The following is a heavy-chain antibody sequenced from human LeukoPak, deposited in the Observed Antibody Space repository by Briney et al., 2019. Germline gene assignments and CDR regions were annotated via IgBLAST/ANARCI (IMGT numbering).Heavy chain of an antibody. CDR1: GFTFSKAW. CDR3: TTDPFQNIVVVPAAIIKMDY. D-gene: IGHD2-2*01. Sequence: GGSLRLSCAASGFTFSKAWMSWVRQAPGKGLEWVGRIKSKTDGGTDYAAPVKGRFTTSRDDSKNTLYLQMNSLKTEDTAVYYCTTDPFQNIVVVPAAIIKMDYWGQGTLVTVAS. V-gene: IGHV3-15*01. CDR2: IKSKTDGGT. J-gene: IGHJ4*02.